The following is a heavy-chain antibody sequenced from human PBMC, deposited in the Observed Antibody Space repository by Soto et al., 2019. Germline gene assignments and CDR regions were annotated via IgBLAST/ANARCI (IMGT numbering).Heavy chain of an antibody. CDR1: RGTFSSYT. CDR2: LNPLLGIA. J-gene: IGHJ6*02. D-gene: IGHD1-26*01. CDR3: ASATVGTDYYYYGMDV. Sequence: QVQLVQSGAEVKKPGSSVKVSCKASRGTFSSYTIRWVRPAPGQGLEWMGRLNPLLGIANYAQKVQGKVTITADRSTSTAYRELSSLRSEDTAVYYCASATVGTDYYYYGMDVWGQGTTVTVSS. V-gene: IGHV1-69*02.